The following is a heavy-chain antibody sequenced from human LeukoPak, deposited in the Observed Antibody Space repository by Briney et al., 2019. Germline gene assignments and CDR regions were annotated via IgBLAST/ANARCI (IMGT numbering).Heavy chain of an antibody. Sequence: SQTLSLTCAASGGSISSGGYSWSWIRQPPGKGLEWIGYIYHSGSTYYNPSLKSRVTISVDRSKNQFSLKLSSVTAADTAVYYCARVSSLTATSLQWFDPWGQGTLVTVSS. CDR2: IYHSGST. V-gene: IGHV4-30-2*01. CDR3: ARVSSLTATSLQWFDP. J-gene: IGHJ5*02. D-gene: IGHD5-18*01. CDR1: GGSISSGGYS.